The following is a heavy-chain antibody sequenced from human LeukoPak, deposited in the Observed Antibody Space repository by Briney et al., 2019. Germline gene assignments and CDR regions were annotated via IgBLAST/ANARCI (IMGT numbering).Heavy chain of an antibody. CDR3: ARETYYYDSSGSIDY. V-gene: IGHV3-48*03. J-gene: IGHJ4*02. Sequence: GGSLRLSCAASAFTFSSYEMNWVRQAPGKGLEWVSYISSSGSTIYYADSVKGRFTISGDNAKNSLYLQMNSLRAEDTAVYYCARETYYYDSSGSIDYWGQGTLVTVSS. CDR1: AFTFSSYE. D-gene: IGHD3-22*01. CDR2: ISSSGSTI.